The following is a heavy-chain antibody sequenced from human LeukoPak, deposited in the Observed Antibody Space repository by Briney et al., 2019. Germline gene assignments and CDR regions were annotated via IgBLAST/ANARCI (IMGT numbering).Heavy chain of an antibody. D-gene: IGHD5-24*01. CDR2: ISYDGSNK. V-gene: IGHV3-30-3*01. Sequence: PGGSLRLSCVASGFTFSSYAMHWVRQAPGKGLEWVAVISYDGSNKYYADSVKGRFTISRDNSKNTLYLQMNSLRAEDTAVYYCARDLGETQRWLQLCDYWGQGTLVTVSS. J-gene: IGHJ4*02. CDR3: ARDLGETQRWLQLCDY. CDR1: GFTFSSYA.